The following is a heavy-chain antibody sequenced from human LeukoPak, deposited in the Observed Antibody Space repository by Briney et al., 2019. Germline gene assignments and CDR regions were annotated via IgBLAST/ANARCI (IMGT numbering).Heavy chain of an antibody. V-gene: IGHV3-53*01. Sequence: PGGSLRLSCAASGFTFDDYAMHWVRQAPGKGLEWVSVIYSGGSTYYADSVKGRFTISRDNSKNTLYLQMNSLRAEDTAVYYCARGRIRVTPFDYWGQGTLVTVSS. CDR3: ARGRIRVTPFDY. CDR2: IYSGGST. J-gene: IGHJ4*02. CDR1: GFTFDDYA. D-gene: IGHD1-14*01.